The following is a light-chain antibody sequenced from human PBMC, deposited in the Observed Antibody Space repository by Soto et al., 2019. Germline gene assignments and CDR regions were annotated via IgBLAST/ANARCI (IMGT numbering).Light chain of an antibody. CDR3: LSYGGNNNYV. J-gene: IGLJ1*01. V-gene: IGLV2-8*01. Sequence: QSALAQPPSASESPGQSVTISCSGTIGDVGGYYYVSWYQHHPGRAPKLLIYDVDKRPPGVPSRFSGSKSGNTASLTVSGLQADDGADYYCLSYGGNNNYVFGTG. CDR1: IGDVGGYYY. CDR2: DVD.